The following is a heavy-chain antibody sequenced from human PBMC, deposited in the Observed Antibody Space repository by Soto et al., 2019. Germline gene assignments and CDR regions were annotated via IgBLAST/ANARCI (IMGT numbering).Heavy chain of an antibody. V-gene: IGHV1-18*01. J-gene: IGHJ4*02. D-gene: IGHD1-1*01. CDR2: ISGYNANT. Sequence: QVQLVQSGAEVKRPGASVKVSCKASGYTFTNYGIIWVRQAPGQGLEWMGWISGYNANTKYAEKLQGRVTMTTDTATSTVYMEVRGLTYDDTAVYYCARDPRYGGDWGQGTLVTVSS. CDR1: GYTFTNYG. CDR3: ARDPRYGGD.